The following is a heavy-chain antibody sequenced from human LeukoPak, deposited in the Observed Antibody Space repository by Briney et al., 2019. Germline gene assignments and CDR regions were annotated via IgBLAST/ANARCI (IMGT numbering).Heavy chain of an antibody. CDR2: IKHDGSDK. CDR1: GLTFSSNW. CDR3: ARPSAPD. D-gene: IGHD2-2*01. Sequence: GSLRPSCVASGLTFSSNWMSGVRRAPGKGLEWWANIKHDGSDKYYLDSVKGRFTISRDNAKNSLYLQMDRLRVEDTAVYYCARPSAPDWGQGTLVTASS. V-gene: IGHV3-7*01. J-gene: IGHJ4*02.